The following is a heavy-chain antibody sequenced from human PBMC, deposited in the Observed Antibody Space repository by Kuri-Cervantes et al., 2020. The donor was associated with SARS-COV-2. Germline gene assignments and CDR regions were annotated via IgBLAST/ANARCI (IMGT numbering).Heavy chain of an antibody. CDR3: ARDMRAYYDILTGYSPLLY. CDR1: GFTFTSYA. D-gene: IGHD3-9*01. V-gene: IGHV3-30*04. CDR2: ISYDGSNK. J-gene: IGHJ4*02. Sequence: GGFRRLSVGALGFTFTSYAMHGFRQAPGKGLGGVEVISYDGSNKYYADSVKGRFTISRDNSKNTLYLQMNSLRAEDTAGYYCARDMRAYYDILTGYSPLLYWGQGTLVTVSS.